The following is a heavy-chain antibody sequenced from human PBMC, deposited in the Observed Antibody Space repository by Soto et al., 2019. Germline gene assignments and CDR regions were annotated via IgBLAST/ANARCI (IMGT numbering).Heavy chain of an antibody. CDR1: GGSISSSSYY. V-gene: IGHV4-39*07. CDR2: IYYSGST. D-gene: IGHD2-8*01. Sequence: SETLSLTCTVSGGSISSSSYYWGWIRQPPGKGLEWIGSIYYSGSTYYNPSLKSRVTISVDTSKNQFSLKLSSVTAADTAVYYCAREGYCTNGVCSDFDYWGQGTLVTVSS. J-gene: IGHJ4*02. CDR3: AREGYCTNGVCSDFDY.